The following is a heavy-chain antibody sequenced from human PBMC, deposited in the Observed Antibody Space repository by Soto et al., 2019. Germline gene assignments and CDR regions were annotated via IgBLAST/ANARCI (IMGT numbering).Heavy chain of an antibody. CDR3: ERGVGTNIASRFDS. J-gene: IGHJ4*02. CDR1: AYTFTGYY. CDR2: INPNSGGT. V-gene: IGHV1-2*02. Sequence: ASLKVSCKASAYTFTGYYIPWVRQAPGQGLEWMGWINPNSGGTNYAQKFQGRVTMTRDTSISTAYMELSRLRSDDTEVYYCERGVGTNIASRFDSWGQGTLVTVSS. D-gene: IGHD6-6*01.